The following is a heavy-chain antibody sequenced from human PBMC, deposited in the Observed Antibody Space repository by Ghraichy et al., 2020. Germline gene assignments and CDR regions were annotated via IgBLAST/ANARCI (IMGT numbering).Heavy chain of an antibody. CDR3: ARHRGYCGGDCYPDY. CDR2: IYPGDSDT. Sequence: GESLNISCKGSGYSFTSYWIGWVRQMPGKGLEWMGIIYPGDSDTRYSPSFQGQVTISADKSISTAYLQWSSLKASDTAMYYCARHRGYCGGDCYPDYWGQGTLVTVSS. J-gene: IGHJ4*02. D-gene: IGHD2-21*02. CDR1: GYSFTSYW. V-gene: IGHV5-51*01.